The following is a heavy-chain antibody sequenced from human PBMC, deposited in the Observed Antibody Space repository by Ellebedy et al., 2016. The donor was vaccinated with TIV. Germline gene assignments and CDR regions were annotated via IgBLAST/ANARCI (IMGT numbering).Heavy chain of an antibody. CDR1: GFTFSDYY. J-gene: IGHJ1*01. D-gene: IGHD5-18*01. V-gene: IGHV3-11*06. CDR3: ARVMDKAMVNAY. Sequence: GESLKISCAASGFTFSDYYMTWIRQAPGKGLEWVSYISTLSSYVNYADSVKGRFTISRDNANNSLYLQMNSLRAEDTAFYYCARVMDKAMVNAYWGQGTLVTVSS. CDR2: ISTLSSYV.